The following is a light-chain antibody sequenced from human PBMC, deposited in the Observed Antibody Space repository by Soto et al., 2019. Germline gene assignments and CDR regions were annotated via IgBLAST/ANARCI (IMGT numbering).Light chain of an antibody. CDR3: HRGYVIHYL. CDR1: QSISSN. J-gene: IGKJ2*01. Sequence: DIQMTQSASSLSASVGDRVTITCRASQSISSNLNWHQQKPGKAPKVLIYAASSLQSGVPSRFSGIGSGTDFTLTIRSLQPENFAPNYVHRGYVIHYLLGKGTKLKIK. CDR2: AAS. V-gene: IGKV1-39*01.